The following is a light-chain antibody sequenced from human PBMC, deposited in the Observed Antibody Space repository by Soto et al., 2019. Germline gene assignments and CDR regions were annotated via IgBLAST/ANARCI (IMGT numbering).Light chain of an antibody. V-gene: IGLV2-14*01. CDR2: DVS. J-gene: IGLJ1*01. CDR1: SSDVGGYNH. Sequence: LTQPASVSGSPGQSITISCTGTSSDVGGYNHVSWYQQHPGKAPKLMIYDVSNRPSGVSNRFSGSKSGNTASLTISGLQAEDEADYYCSSYTSSSTLYVFGTGTKVTVL. CDR3: SSYTSSSTLYV.